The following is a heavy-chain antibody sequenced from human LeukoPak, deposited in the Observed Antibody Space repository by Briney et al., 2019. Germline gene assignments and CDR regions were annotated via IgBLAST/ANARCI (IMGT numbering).Heavy chain of an antibody. Sequence: PSETLSLTCAVYGGSFSGYYWSWIRQPPGKGLEWIGEINHSGSTNYNPSLKSRVTISVDTSKNQFSLKLSSVTAADTAVYYCASWDYRRDIDYWGQGTLVTVSS. CDR3: ASWDYRRDIDY. J-gene: IGHJ4*02. D-gene: IGHD4-11*01. CDR1: GGSFSGYY. V-gene: IGHV4-34*01. CDR2: INHSGST.